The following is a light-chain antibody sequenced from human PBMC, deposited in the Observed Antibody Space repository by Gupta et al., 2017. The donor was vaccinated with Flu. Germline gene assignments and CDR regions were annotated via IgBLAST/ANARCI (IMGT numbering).Light chain of an antibody. CDR3: LQRVNSPYT. V-gene: IGKV5-2*01. CDR2: YAS. CDR1: QDIDND. J-gene: IGKJ2*01. Sequence: GDKVSIFCQASQDIDNDVNWYQQKPGQAATYMIYYASTLHTGVPPRFSGSGYGTDFTLTISSLESEDAAFYYCLQRVNSPYTFGQGTHLEIK.